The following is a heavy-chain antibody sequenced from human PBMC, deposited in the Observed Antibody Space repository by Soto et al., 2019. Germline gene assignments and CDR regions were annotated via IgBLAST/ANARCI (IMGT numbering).Heavy chain of an antibody. D-gene: IGHD3-10*01. Sequence: SETLSLTCAVYGWSFSGYYWSWIRQPPGKGLEWIGEINHSGSTNYNPSLKSRVTISVDTSKNQFSLKLSSVTAADTAVYYCARGFGELLGYYYGMDVWGQGTTVTVSS. CDR3: ARGFGELLGYYYGMDV. V-gene: IGHV4-34*01. CDR2: INHSGST. J-gene: IGHJ6*02. CDR1: GWSFSGYY.